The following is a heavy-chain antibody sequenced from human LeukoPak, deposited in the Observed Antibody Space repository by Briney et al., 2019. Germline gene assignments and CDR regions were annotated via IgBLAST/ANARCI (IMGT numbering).Heavy chain of an antibody. Sequence: GGSLRLSCAASGFPFSSYWMAWVRQAPGKGLEWVSSISSSSSYIYYADSAKGRFTISRDNANNSLYLQMNSLRAEDTAVYYCARETYYYDSSGRPASPGYRPYYFDYWGQGTLVTVSS. D-gene: IGHD3-22*01. V-gene: IGHV3-21*01. J-gene: IGHJ4*02. CDR2: ISSSSSYI. CDR1: GFPFSSYW. CDR3: ARETYYYDSSGRPASPGYRPYYFDY.